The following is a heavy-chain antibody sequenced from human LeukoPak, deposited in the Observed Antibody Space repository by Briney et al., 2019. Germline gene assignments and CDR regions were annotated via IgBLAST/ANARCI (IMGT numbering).Heavy chain of an antibody. CDR3: TRGSPYCSGGSCSFTPY. J-gene: IGHJ4*02. D-gene: IGHD2-15*01. CDR1: GFTFGYYA. V-gene: IGHV3-49*04. CDR2: IRGKAYGGTT. Sequence: GGSLRLSCTTSGFTFGYYAMSWVRQAPGKGLEWVGFIRGKAYGGTTEYAASVKGRFTISRDDSKSIAYLQMSSLKTEDTAVYYCTRGSPYCSGGSCSFTPYWGQGTLVTVSS.